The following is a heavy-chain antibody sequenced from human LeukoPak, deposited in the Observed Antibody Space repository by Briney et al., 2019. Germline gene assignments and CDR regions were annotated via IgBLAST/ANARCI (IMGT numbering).Heavy chain of an antibody. CDR2: VYPSGTT. V-gene: IGHV4-39*01. CDR1: GRSISGSTDH. J-gene: IGHJ4*02. Sequence: SETLSLTCTVPGRSISGSTDHWGWIRQPPGKGLEWIGIVYPSGTTYYDPSLKSRVTISVDTCKIQFSLRLSSVTATDTAVYFCARQNSSGLDSWGQGTLVTVSS. CDR3: ARQNSSGLDS. D-gene: IGHD3-22*01.